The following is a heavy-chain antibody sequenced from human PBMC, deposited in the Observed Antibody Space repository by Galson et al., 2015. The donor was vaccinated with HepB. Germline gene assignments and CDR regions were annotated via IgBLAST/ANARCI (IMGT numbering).Heavy chain of an antibody. CDR3: ARHRWVVVAATSYRGYYGMDV. D-gene: IGHD2-15*01. Sequence: ETLSLTCAVYGGSFSGYYWSWIRQPPGKGLEWIGEINHSGSTNYNPSLKSRVTITVDTSKNQFSLKLSSVTAADTAVYYCARHRWVVVAATSYRGYYGMDVWGQGTTVTVSS. J-gene: IGHJ6*02. V-gene: IGHV4-34*01. CDR1: GGSFSGYY. CDR2: INHSGST.